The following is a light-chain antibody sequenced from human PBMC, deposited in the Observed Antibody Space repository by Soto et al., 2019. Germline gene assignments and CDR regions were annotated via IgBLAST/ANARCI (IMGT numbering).Light chain of an antibody. V-gene: IGKV3-15*01. CDR3: QQYNNWPPTWT. CDR2: GVS. J-gene: IGKJ1*01. CDR1: QSVSNN. Sequence: ELVMTQSPATLSVSPGESATLSCRASQSVSNNLAWYQQKPGQTPRLLIYGVSTRATGFPARFSGSGSGTEFTLAISSLQSEDFAVYYCQQYNNWPPTWTFGQGTKVDIK.